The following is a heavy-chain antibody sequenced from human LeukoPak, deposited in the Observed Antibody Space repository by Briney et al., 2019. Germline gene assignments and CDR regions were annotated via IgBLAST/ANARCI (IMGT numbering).Heavy chain of an antibody. D-gene: IGHD3-10*01. CDR3: ASLGSGSYSRKNWYFDL. V-gene: IGHV4-34*01. Sequence: SETLSLTCAVYGGSFSGYYWSWIRQPPGKGLEWIGEVNQSGSTKYNPYLKSRVSISVDTSKNQFSLKLSSVTAADTAVYYCASLGSGSYSRKNWYFDLWGRGTLVTVSS. CDR1: GGSFSGYY. J-gene: IGHJ2*01. CDR2: VNQSGST.